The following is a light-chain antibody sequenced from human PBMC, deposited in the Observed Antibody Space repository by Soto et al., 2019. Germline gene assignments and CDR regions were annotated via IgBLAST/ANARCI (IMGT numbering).Light chain of an antibody. CDR2: RAS. CDR1: QSVSSL. CDR3: QQYNEWPIT. J-gene: IGKJ5*01. V-gene: IGKV3-15*01. Sequence: EVVMTQSPATLSLSPGKRATLSCRASQSVSSLLAWYQQKPGQAPRLLIYRASTRATGISGRFSGSGSGTEFTLTITSLQSEDFAVYYCQQYNEWPITFGQGTRLEIK.